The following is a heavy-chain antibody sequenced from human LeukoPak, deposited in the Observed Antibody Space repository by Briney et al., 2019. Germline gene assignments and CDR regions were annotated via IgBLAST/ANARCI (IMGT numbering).Heavy chain of an antibody. V-gene: IGHV3-7*01. Sequence: GGSLRLSCEASGFTFSNYWMSWVRQAPGRGLEWVANMKGDGSEKHYVDSMKGRFTISRDNAKNSLYLQMNSLTAEDTAVYYCARAMDIVVVPAAIVDAFDIWGQGTMVTVTS. CDR1: GFTFSNYW. CDR2: MKGDGSEK. D-gene: IGHD2-2*03. CDR3: ARAMDIVVVPAAIVDAFDI. J-gene: IGHJ3*02.